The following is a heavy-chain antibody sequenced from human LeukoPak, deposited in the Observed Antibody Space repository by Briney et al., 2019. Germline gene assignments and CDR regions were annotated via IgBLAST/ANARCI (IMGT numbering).Heavy chain of an antibody. J-gene: IGHJ6*02. CDR3: ARPSYYYDTSSYYGPYYGMDV. CDR2: INAYNGNT. V-gene: IGHV1-18*01. D-gene: IGHD3-22*01. Sequence: RASVKVSCKASGYTFTSYAMHWVRQAPGQGLEWMGWINAYNGNTNYAQKFQGRVTMTTDTSTSTAHMELRSLRSDDTAVYYCARPSYYYDTSSYYGPYYGMDVWGQGTTVTVSS. CDR1: GYTFTSYA.